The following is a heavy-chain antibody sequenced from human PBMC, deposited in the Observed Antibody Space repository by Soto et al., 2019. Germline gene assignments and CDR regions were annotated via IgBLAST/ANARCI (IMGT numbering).Heavy chain of an antibody. J-gene: IGHJ4*02. D-gene: IGHD3-16*01. Sequence: QITLKEAGPTLVKPTQTLTLTCIFSWFSLSPRGVGVGWIRQPPGKALEWLELIYWDDDKRYSPSLKSRLTITKDTSKNQVVLTMTNMDPVDTATYYCAHRRRGSYFDYWGQGTLVTVSS. CDR1: WFSLSPRGVG. CDR3: AHRRRGSYFDY. CDR2: IYWDDDK. V-gene: IGHV2-5*02.